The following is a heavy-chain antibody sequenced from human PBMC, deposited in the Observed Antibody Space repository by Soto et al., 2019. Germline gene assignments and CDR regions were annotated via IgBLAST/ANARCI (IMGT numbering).Heavy chain of an antibody. V-gene: IGHV3-30*18. CDR2: ISYDGSNK. D-gene: IGHD1-26*01. CDR1: GFTFSSYG. CDR3: AKAKGGSFWTYYYYGMDV. Sequence: PGGSLRLSCAAYGFTFSSYGMHWVRQAPGKRLEWVAVISYDGSNKYYADSVKGRFTISRDNSKNTLYLQMNSLRAEDTAVYYCAKAKGGSFWTYYYYGMDVWGQGTTVTVSS. J-gene: IGHJ6*02.